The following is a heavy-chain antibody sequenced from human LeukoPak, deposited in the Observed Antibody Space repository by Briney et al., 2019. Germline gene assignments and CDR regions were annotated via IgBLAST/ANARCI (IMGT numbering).Heavy chain of an antibody. V-gene: IGHV3-15*01. D-gene: IGHD4-23*01. J-gene: IGHJ4*02. CDR1: GFSLSNAW. Sequence: PGGSLRLSCGPPGFSLSNAWMSWVRQAPGKGLEWVGRIQSKTDGGTTDDAVRVKGWFTSSSDDSKNTLYLQMNSLKTEDTAVYYCTEGVVTFDYWGQGTLVTVSS. CDR2: IQSKTDGGTT. CDR3: TEGVVTFDY.